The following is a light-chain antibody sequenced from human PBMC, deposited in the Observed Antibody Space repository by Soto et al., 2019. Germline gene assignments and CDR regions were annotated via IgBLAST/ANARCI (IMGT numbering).Light chain of an antibody. CDR2: VGTGGIVG. V-gene: IGLV9-49*01. Sequence: QLVLTQPPSASASLGASVTLTCTLSSGYSNYKVDWYQQRPGKGPRFVMRVGTGGIVGSKGDGIPDRFSVLGSGLNRYLTIKNIQEEDESDYHCGADHGSGSNFFVVFGGGTNLTVL. CDR1: SGYSNYK. CDR3: GADHGSGSNFFVV. J-gene: IGLJ2*01.